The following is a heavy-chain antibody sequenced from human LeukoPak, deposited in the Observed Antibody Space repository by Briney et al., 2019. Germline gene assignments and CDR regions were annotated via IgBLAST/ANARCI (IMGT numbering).Heavy chain of an antibody. V-gene: IGHV3-30*04. CDR3: ARDTSVGRFHHALDI. J-gene: IGHJ3*02. CDR1: GFTFISYA. Sequence: GGSLRLSCAASGFTFISYAMHWVRQAPGKGLEWVAVISFDGTNKYYADSVKGRFTISRDNSKNTLYLQMNSLRAEDTAVYYCARDTSVGRFHHALDIWGQGTMVTVSS. D-gene: IGHD2-15*01. CDR2: ISFDGTNK.